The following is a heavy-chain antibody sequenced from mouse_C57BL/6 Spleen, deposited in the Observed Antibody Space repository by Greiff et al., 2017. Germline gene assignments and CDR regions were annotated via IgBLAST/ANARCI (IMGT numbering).Heavy chain of an antibody. CDR1: GFTFSSYA. D-gene: IGHD1-1*01. J-gene: IGHJ3*01. CDR3: TRVDGSSPWFAY. Sequence: EVNLVESGEGLVKPGGSLKLSCAASGFTFSSYAMSWVRQTPEKRLEWVAYISSGGDYIYYADTVKGRFTISRDNARNTLYLQMSSLKSEDTAMYYCTRVDGSSPWFAYWGQGTLVTVSA. V-gene: IGHV5-9-1*02. CDR2: ISSGGDYI.